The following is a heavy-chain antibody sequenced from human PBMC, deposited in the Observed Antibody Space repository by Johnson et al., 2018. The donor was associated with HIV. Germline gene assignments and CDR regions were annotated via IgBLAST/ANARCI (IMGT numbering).Heavy chain of an antibody. J-gene: IGHJ3*02. CDR2: ISGSGGST. Sequence: VQLVESGGGLVQPGGSLRLSCAASGFTFSSYAMSWVRQAPGKGLEWVSAISGSGGSTYYADSVKGRFTISRDNSKNTLYLQMNSLRAEDTAVYYCAKDLGNYYDSSGYVGAFDIWGQGTMVTVSS. V-gene: IGHV3-23*04. CDR3: AKDLGNYYDSSGYVGAFDI. CDR1: GFTFSSYA. D-gene: IGHD3-22*01.